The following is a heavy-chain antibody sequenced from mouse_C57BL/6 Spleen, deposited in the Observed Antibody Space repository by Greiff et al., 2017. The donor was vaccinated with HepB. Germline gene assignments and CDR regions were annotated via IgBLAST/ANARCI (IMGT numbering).Heavy chain of an antibody. D-gene: IGHD3-2*02. V-gene: IGHV1-64*01. CDR1: GYTFTSYW. CDR3: ARDGGSSGPYYYAMDY. CDR2: IHPNSGST. Sequence: QVQLQQPGAELVKPGASVKLSCKASGYTFTSYWMHWVKQRPGQGLEWIGMIHPNSGSTNYNEKFKSKATLTVDKSSSTAYMQLSSLTSEDSAVYYCARDGGSSGPYYYAMDYWGQGTSVTVSS. J-gene: IGHJ4*01.